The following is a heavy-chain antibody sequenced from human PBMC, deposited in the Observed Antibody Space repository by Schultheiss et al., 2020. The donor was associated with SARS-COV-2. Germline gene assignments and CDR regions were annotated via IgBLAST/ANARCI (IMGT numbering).Heavy chain of an antibody. CDR3: ARDRYYYDSSGYFDS. D-gene: IGHD3-22*01. V-gene: IGHV3-11*04. CDR2: ISSSGSTI. Sequence: GGSLRLSCAASGFTFSDYYMSWIRQAPGKGLEWVSYISSSGSTIYYADSVKGRFTISRDNSKNTLYLQMNSLRAEDTAVYYCARDRYYYDSSGYFDSWGQGTLVTVSS. CDR1: GFTFSDYY. J-gene: IGHJ5*01.